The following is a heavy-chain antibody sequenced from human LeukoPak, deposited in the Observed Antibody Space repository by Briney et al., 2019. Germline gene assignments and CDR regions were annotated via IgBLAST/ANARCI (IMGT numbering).Heavy chain of an antibody. CDR2: IKQDGSEK. CDR1: GFTFSYYW. D-gene: IGHD5-18*01. CDR3: AREPSAAGYSDAFDY. Sequence: GGSLRLSCATSGFTFSYYWMTWVRQAPGKGLEWVANIKQDGSEKYYVESVKGRFTISRDNAEKSVYLQMNSLRAEDTAVYYCAREPSAAGYSDAFDYWGQGALVTVSS. J-gene: IGHJ4*02. V-gene: IGHV3-7*03.